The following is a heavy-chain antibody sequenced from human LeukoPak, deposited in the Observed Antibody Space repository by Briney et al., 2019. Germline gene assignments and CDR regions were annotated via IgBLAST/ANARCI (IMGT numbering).Heavy chain of an antibody. CDR1: GGSISSYY. V-gene: IGHV4-59*01. Sequence: PSETLSLTCTVSGGSISSYYWSWIRQPPGKGLEWIGYIYYSGSTNYNPSLKSRVTISVDTSKNQFSLKLSSMTAADTAVYYCASHFLPAASPFDYWGQGTLVTVSS. CDR3: ASHFLPAASPFDY. J-gene: IGHJ4*02. CDR2: IYYSGST. D-gene: IGHD2-2*01.